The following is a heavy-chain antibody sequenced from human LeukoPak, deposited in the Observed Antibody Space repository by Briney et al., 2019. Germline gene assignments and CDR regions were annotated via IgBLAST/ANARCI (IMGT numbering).Heavy chain of an antibody. D-gene: IGHD6-19*01. CDR3: AKDGTYSSDWYARGGYFDY. V-gene: IGHV3-23*01. J-gene: IGHJ4*02. CDR2: ISGSGGGT. Sequence: GGSLRLSCAASGFTFSSYAMSWVRQAPGKGLEWVSAISGSGGGTYYADSVKGRFTISRDNSKNTLYLQMNSLRAEDTAVYYCAKDGTYSSDWYARGGYFDYWGQGTLVTVSS. CDR1: GFTFSSYA.